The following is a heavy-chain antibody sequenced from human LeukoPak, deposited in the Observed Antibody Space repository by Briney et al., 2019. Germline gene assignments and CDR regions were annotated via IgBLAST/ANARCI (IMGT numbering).Heavy chain of an antibody. CDR3: VKDLRSDFMGVLSRYLSY. V-gene: IGHV3-64D*09. D-gene: IGHD2/OR15-2a*01. Sequence: GGSLRLSCSAPGFTFSSFAMHWVRQAPGKGLEYVAAISRNGGSTYYADSVKGRFTISRDNSKSTLYLQMSSLRAEDTAVYLCVKDLRSDFMGVLSRYLSYWGQRTLVTVSS. CDR2: ISRNGGST. CDR1: GFTFSSFA. J-gene: IGHJ4*02.